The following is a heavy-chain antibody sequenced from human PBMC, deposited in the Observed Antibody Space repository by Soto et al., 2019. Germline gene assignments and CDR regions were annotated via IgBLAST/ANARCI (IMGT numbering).Heavy chain of an antibody. Sequence: SETLSLTCTVSGGSISSGGYYWSWIRQHPGKGLEWIGYTHYSGTAYYNPSLTSRVSISVDTSKNQFSLMLSSVTAADTAVYYCARVYRTGVIGQYFDNWGQGTLVTVSS. V-gene: IGHV4-31*03. CDR2: THYSGTA. D-gene: IGHD3-16*02. CDR3: ARVYRTGVIGQYFDN. J-gene: IGHJ4*02. CDR1: GGSISSGGYY.